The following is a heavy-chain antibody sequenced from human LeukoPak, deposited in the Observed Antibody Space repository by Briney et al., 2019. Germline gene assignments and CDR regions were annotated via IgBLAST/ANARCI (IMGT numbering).Heavy chain of an antibody. V-gene: IGHV4-61*02. CDR1: GGSISSGSYY. D-gene: IGHD3-22*01. J-gene: IGHJ4*02. CDR3: ARGGPYYYDSSGYTPVDY. Sequence: SETLSLTCTVSGGSISSGSYYWSWIRQPAGKGLEWTGRIYTSGSTNYNPSLKSRVTISVDTSKNQFSLKLSSVTAADTAVYYCARGGPYYYDSSGYTPVDYWGQGTLVTVSS. CDR2: IYTSGST.